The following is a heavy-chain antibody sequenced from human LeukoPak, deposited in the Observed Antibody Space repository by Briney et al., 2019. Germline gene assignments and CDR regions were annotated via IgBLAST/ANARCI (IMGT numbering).Heavy chain of an antibody. D-gene: IGHD2-2*01. CDR3: ARERLYCSSTSCPGSWFDP. CDR2: IYHSGST. J-gene: IGHJ5*02. CDR1: GGSISSGGYS. V-gene: IGHV4-30-2*01. Sequence: SQTLSLTCAVSGGSISSGGYSWSWIRQPPGKGLEWIGYIYHSGSTYYNPSLKSRVTISVDSSKNQFSLKLSSVTAADTAVYYCARERLYCSSTSCPGSWFDPWGQGTLVTVSS.